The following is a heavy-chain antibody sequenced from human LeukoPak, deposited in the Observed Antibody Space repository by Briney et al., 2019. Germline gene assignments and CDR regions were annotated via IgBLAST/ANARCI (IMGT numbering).Heavy chain of an antibody. CDR1: GGSISSYY. Sequence: SETLSLTCTVSGGSISSYYWSWVRQPAGKGLEWIGRIYASGNTNYNPSLKGRVTISVDTSKNQFSLKLSSVTAADTAVYYCARHYSSSWYYDYWGQGTLVTVSS. V-gene: IGHV4-4*07. CDR2: IYASGNT. J-gene: IGHJ4*02. CDR3: ARHYSSSWYYDY. D-gene: IGHD6-13*01.